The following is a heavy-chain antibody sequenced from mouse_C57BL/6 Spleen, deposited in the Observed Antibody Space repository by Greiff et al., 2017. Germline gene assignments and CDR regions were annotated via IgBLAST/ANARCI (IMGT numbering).Heavy chain of an antibody. CDR3: AKRKDYFDY. J-gene: IGHJ2*01. CDR1: GYAFSSSW. V-gene: IGHV1-82*01. Sequence: VQLQQSGPELVKPGASVKISCKASGYAFSSSWMNWVKQRPGKGLEWIGRIYPGDGDTNYNGKFKGKATLTADKSSSTAYTQLSSLTSEDSAVYFCAKRKDYFDYWGQGTTLTVSS. CDR2: IYPGDGDT.